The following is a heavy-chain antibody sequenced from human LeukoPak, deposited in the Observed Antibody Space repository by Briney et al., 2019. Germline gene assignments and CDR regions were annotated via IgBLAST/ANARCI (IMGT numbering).Heavy chain of an antibody. J-gene: IGHJ5*02. CDR2: ISTYRSHT. CDR3: ARDEGRVSGSFNP. CDR1: GYTFTRHG. V-gene: IGHV1-18*01. D-gene: IGHD3-10*01. Sequence: ASVKVSCKASGYTFTRHGITWVRQAPGQGLEWMGWISTYRSHTTYVQKFQGRVTMNPDTSTTTAYMELRRLRSDDTAVYYCARDEGRVSGSFNPCGQGTLVTVSS.